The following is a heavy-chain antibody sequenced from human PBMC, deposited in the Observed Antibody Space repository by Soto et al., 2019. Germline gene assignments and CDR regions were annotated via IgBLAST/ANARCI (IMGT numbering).Heavy chain of an antibody. CDR2: IIPIFGTA. CDR1: GGTFSSYA. V-gene: IGHV1-69*13. Sequence: ASVKVSCKASGGTFSSYAISWVRQAPGQGLEWMGGIIPIFGTANYAQKFQGRVTITADESTSTAYMELSSLRSEDTAVYYCARAYPDIVAAYDYWGQGTLVTVSS. D-gene: IGHD5-12*01. J-gene: IGHJ4*02. CDR3: ARAYPDIVAAYDY.